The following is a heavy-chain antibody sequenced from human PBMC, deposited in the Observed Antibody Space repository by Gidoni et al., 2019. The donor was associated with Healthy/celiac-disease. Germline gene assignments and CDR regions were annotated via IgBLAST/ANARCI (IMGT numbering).Heavy chain of an antibody. Sequence: EVQLVESGGGLVKPGGSLRLSCAASGFTFSSYSINWFRQAPGKGLEWVSSISSSSSYIYYADSVKGRFTISRDNAKNSLYLQMNSLRAEDTAVYYCARDHPASIAARSPPNYYYGMDVWGQGTTVTVSS. J-gene: IGHJ6*02. CDR2: ISSSSSYI. CDR3: ARDHPASIAARSPPNYYYGMDV. V-gene: IGHV3-21*01. D-gene: IGHD6-6*01. CDR1: GFTFSSYS.